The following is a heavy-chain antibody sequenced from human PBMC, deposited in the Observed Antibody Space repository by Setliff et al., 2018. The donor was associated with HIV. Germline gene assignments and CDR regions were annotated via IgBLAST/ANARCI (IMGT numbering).Heavy chain of an antibody. Sequence: LTCTASGDSVSSASYYWSWIRQPPGKGLEWIGYIYYSGTTKYNPSLKSRVTISVDTSKNQFSLKLSSVTAADTAVYYCASEAWTSYRSSSGYYYYYMDVWGKGTTVTVSS. CDR3: ASEAWTSYRSSSGYYYYYMDV. CDR1: GDSVSSASYY. J-gene: IGHJ6*03. CDR2: IYYSGTT. V-gene: IGHV4-61*01. D-gene: IGHD6-6*01.